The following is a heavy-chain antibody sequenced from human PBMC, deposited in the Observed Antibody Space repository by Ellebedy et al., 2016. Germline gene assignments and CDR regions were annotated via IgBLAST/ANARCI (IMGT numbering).Heavy chain of an antibody. CDR1: GHTLITYY. D-gene: IGHD2-2*01. CDR3: AGGRYCSSTSCQNYYFYYGMDV. CDR2: INPSGGGT. Sequence: ASVKVSCKASGHTLITYYMHWVRQAPGQGLEWMGPINPSGGGTSYAQKFQGRVTMTRDTSTSTVYMELSSLRSEDTAVYYCAGGRYCSSTSCQNYYFYYGMDVWGQGTTVTVSS. J-gene: IGHJ6*02. V-gene: IGHV1-46*01.